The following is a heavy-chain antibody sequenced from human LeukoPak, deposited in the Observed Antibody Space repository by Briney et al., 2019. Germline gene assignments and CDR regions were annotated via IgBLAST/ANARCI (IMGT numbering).Heavy chain of an antibody. Sequence: PSETLSLTCAVYGGSFSGYYWSWIRQPPGKGLEWIGEINHSGSTNYNPSLKSRVTISVDTSKNQFSLKLSSVTAADTAVYYCARIGRQWLVRGWFDPWGQGTLVTVSS. CDR2: INHSGST. J-gene: IGHJ5*02. D-gene: IGHD6-19*01. CDR1: GGSFSGYY. V-gene: IGHV4-34*01. CDR3: ARIGRQWLVRGWFDP.